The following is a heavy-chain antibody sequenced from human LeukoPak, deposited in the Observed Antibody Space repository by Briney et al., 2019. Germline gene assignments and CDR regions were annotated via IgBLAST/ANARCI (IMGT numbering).Heavy chain of an antibody. Sequence: PSETLSLTCAVYGASFSGYYWSWIRQPPGKGLEWIGEIIHGGSTNYNPSLKSRVTISVDTSKNQFSLKLSSVTAADTAVYYCARVGGGNYDFWSGYPNHFDYWGQGTLVTVSS. CDR1: GASFSGYY. J-gene: IGHJ4*02. CDR3: ARVGGGNYDFWSGYPNHFDY. V-gene: IGHV4-34*12. D-gene: IGHD3-3*01. CDR2: IIHGGST.